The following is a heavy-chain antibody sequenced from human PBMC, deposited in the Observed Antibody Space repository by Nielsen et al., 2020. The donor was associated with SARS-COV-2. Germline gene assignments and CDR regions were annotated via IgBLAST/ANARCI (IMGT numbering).Heavy chain of an antibody. Sequence: SETLSLTCAVYGGSFSGYYWSWIRQPPGKGLEWIGEINHSGSTNYNPSLKSRVTISVDTSKNQFSLKLSSVTAADTAVYYCARMYYDFWSGYYMSWFDPWGQGTLVTVSS. D-gene: IGHD3-3*01. V-gene: IGHV4-34*01. J-gene: IGHJ5*02. CDR1: GGSFSGYY. CDR2: INHSGST. CDR3: ARMYYDFWSGYYMSWFDP.